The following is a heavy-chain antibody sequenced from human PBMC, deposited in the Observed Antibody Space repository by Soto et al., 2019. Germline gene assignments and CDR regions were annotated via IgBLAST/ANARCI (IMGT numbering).Heavy chain of an antibody. CDR3: AKGGTTVTIPIFDY. CDR2: VSYDGSNK. CDR1: GFTFSTYA. Sequence: QVQLVESGGGVVQPGRSLRLSCAASGFTFSTYAMHWVRQAPGKGLEWVSVVSYDGSNKYYADYVKGRFTISRDNSKNTLYLQMNSLRAEDTAVYYCAKGGTTVTIPIFDYWGQGTLVTVSS. J-gene: IGHJ4*02. V-gene: IGHV3-30*04. D-gene: IGHD4-17*01.